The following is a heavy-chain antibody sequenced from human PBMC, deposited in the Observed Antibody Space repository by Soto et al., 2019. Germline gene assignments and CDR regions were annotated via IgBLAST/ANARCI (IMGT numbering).Heavy chain of an antibody. D-gene: IGHD5-12*01. CDR1: GYTFLNYD. CDR3: GRKGYIGNFGLDV. J-gene: IGHJ6*02. Sequence: QVQLVQSGAEVKRPGASVKVSCKASGYTFLNYDVAWVRRAPGQGLEWLGWISISKGKTYYEQRLQGRVTMTTDTATTKAYKEVTSLRSDDTAVYFCGRKGYIGNFGLDVWGQGTTVTVSS. V-gene: IGHV1-18*01. CDR2: ISISKGKT.